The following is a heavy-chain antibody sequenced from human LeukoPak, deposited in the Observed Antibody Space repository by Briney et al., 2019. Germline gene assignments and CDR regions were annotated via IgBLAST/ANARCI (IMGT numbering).Heavy chain of an antibody. Sequence: PSETLPLTCTVSGGSISSSSYYWGWIRQPPGKGREWIGIIYYSGNTYYNPSLKSRVTISVDTSKNQFSLRLSSVTAADTAVYYCARQARYSYGYEGAFDIWGQGTMVTVSS. CDR3: ARQARYSYGYEGAFDI. CDR2: IYYSGNT. CDR1: GGSISSSSYY. J-gene: IGHJ3*02. V-gene: IGHV4-39*01. D-gene: IGHD5-18*01.